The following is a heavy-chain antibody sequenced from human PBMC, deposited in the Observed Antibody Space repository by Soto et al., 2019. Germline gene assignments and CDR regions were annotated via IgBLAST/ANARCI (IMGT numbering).Heavy chain of an antibody. Sequence: EVQLVESGGGLVQPGGSQRLSCVASGFIFSNYWMYWVRQAAGKGPVWVSRIKGDGRSTSYAESVRGRFTISRDNTKNTLYLEMNWLRGEDTAVYYCARGPLDTRYYSGLDVWGQGTTVSVSS. J-gene: IGHJ6*02. D-gene: IGHD3-3*01. CDR1: GFIFSNYW. V-gene: IGHV3-74*01. CDR3: ARGPLDTRYYSGLDV. CDR2: IKGDGRST.